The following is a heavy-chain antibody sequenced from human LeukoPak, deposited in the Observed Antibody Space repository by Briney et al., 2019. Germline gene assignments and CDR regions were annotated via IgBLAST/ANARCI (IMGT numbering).Heavy chain of an antibody. Sequence: ASVKVSCTASGYTFTGYYMHWVRQAPGQGLEWMGWINPNSGGTNYAQKFQGGVTMTRDTSISTAYMELSRLRSDDTAVYYCARGFGYGDYYQHWGQGTLVTVSS. CDR2: INPNSGGT. CDR1: GYTFTGYY. CDR3: ARGFGYGDYYQH. V-gene: IGHV1-2*02. D-gene: IGHD3-10*01. J-gene: IGHJ1*01.